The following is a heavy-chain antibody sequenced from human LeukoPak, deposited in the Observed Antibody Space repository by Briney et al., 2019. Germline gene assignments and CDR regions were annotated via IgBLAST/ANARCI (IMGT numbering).Heavy chain of an antibody. Sequence: GRSLRLSCAASGFTFSSYGMHWVRQAPGKGLEWVAVIWYDGSNKYYADSVKGRFTISRDNSKNTLYLQMNSLRAEDTAVYYCARGSIAAAGDPSGYWGQGTLVTVSS. D-gene: IGHD6-13*01. CDR1: GFTFSSYG. J-gene: IGHJ4*02. CDR2: IWYDGSNK. V-gene: IGHV3-33*01. CDR3: ARGSIAAAGDPSGY.